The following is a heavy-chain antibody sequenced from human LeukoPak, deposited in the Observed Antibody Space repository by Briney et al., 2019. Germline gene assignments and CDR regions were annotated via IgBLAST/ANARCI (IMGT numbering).Heavy chain of an antibody. J-gene: IGHJ4*02. D-gene: IGHD6-19*01. CDR3: ARSRVSGWYYFDY. Sequence: PETLSLTCTVSGVSISSYYWSWIRQPPGKGLEWIEYIYYSGNINYNPSFKSRVTISVDTSKNQFSLKLTSVTAADTAVYYCARSRVSGWYYFDYWGQGILVTVSS. V-gene: IGHV4-59*08. CDR1: GVSISSYY. CDR2: IYYSGNI.